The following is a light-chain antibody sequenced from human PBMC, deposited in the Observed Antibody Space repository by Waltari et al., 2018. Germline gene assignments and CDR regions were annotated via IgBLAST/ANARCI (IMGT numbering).Light chain of an antibody. CDR1: SSDIGGYIY. CDR3: SSYITSSTLEL. V-gene: IGLV2-14*03. CDR2: DVS. Sequence: QSALTQPASVSGFPGQSIPISSTGTSSDIGGYIYFSWYQQHPGKAPQLMIYDVSNRPSGVSNRFSGSKSGNTASLTISGLQDEDEADYYCSSYITSSTLELFGGGTSLTVL. J-gene: IGLJ2*01.